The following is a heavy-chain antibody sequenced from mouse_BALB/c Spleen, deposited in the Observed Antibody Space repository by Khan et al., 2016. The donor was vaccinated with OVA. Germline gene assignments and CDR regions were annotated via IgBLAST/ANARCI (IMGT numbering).Heavy chain of an antibody. CDR1: GYSITSDYA. CDR2: ISYSGNT. CDR3: ARIYGGDFDY. Sequence: EVELVESGPGLVKPSQSLSLTCTVTGYSITSDYAWNWIRQFPGNKLEWMGYISYSGNTKYKPSLKSRLSITRDTSENQFFLQLNSVTIEDTATYYCARIYGGDFDYWGQGTTLTVSS. V-gene: IGHV3-2*02. J-gene: IGHJ2*01. D-gene: IGHD1-1*01.